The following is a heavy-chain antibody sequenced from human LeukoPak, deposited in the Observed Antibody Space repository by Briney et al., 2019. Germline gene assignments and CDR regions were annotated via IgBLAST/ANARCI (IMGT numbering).Heavy chain of an antibody. CDR2: IIPIFGTA. CDR1: GYTFTDYY. CDR3: ARGEFTMVRGVYFDY. D-gene: IGHD3-10*01. J-gene: IGHJ4*02. Sequence: SVKVSCKASGYTFTDYYMHWVRQAPGQGLEWMGGIIPIFGTANYAQKFQGRVTITTDESTGTAYIELSSLGSEDTAVYYCARGEFTMVRGVYFDYWGQGTLVTVSS. V-gene: IGHV1-69*05.